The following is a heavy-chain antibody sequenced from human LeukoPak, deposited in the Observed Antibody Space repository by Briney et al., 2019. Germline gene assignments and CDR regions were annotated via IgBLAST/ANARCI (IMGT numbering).Heavy chain of an antibody. D-gene: IGHD3-10*01. Sequence: ASVKVSCKASGYTFTNYAFSWVRQAPGQGLEWMGWINTNNGNTNYVKRLQGRVTMTTDTSTSTAYMELRSLRSDDTAVYYCAREREETYGSGSYTFDHRGQGTLVTVSS. CDR3: AREREETYGSGSYTFDH. V-gene: IGHV1-18*01. CDR2: INTNNGNT. CDR1: GYTFTNYA. J-gene: IGHJ4*02.